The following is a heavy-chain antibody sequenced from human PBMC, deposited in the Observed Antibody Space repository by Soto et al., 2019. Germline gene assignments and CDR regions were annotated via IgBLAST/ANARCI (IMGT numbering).Heavy chain of an antibody. V-gene: IGHV4-61*01. J-gene: IGHJ4*02. CDR2: IYYSGST. Sequence: SEALSLTCTVSGGSVSSGSYYWSWIRQPPGKGLEWIGYIYYSGSTNYNPSLKSRVTISVDTSKNQFSLKLSSVTAADTAVYYCARVSLSSSGWLSWYYFDYWGQGTLVTVYS. D-gene: IGHD6-19*01. CDR3: ARVSLSSSGWLSWYYFDY. CDR1: GGSVSSGSYY.